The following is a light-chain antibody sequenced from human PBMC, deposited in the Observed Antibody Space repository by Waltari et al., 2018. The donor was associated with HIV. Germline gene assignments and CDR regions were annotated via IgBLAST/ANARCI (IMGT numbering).Light chain of an antibody. CDR1: QSISNY. J-gene: IGKJ4*01. CDR3: QQSYHTPT. Sequence: DIQMTQSPSYLSASVGDRVTITCRASQSISNYLNWYQQKPGKVPKVLIYAASSLQSGVPSRFSGSGSGTEFTLTISSLQPEDFATYYCQQSYHTPTFGGGTKVDIK. CDR2: AAS. V-gene: IGKV1-39*01.